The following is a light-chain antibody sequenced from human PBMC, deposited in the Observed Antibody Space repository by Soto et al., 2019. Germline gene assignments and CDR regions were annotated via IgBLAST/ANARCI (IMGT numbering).Light chain of an antibody. Sequence: EIVMTQSPATLSVSPGERATLSCRASQSVSSNLAWYQQKPGQAPRLLIYGASTRATGIPARFSGSGSGTEFTLTISSLQSEDFAVYDCQQYNNWPFTVGPGTKVD. CDR3: QQYNNWPFT. CDR1: QSVSSN. CDR2: GAS. J-gene: IGKJ3*01. V-gene: IGKV3-15*01.